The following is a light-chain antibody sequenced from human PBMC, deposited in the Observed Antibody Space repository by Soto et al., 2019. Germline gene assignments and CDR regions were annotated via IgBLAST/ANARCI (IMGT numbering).Light chain of an antibody. V-gene: IGKV3-15*01. CDR3: QQYNDLST. CDR2: GAS. Sequence: EKVVTSCPATLSVSPGETATLSCRASESVRTNLAWYQQKPGQAPRLLIYGASNRATGIPARFSGSGSGAEFTLTISSLQADDFATYYCQQYNDLSTFGGGTKVDIK. CDR1: ESVRTN. J-gene: IGKJ4*01.